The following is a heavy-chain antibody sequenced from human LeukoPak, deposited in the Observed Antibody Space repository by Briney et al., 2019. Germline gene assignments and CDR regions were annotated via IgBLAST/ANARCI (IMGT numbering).Heavy chain of an antibody. D-gene: IGHD1-26*01. Sequence: SETLSLTCTVSGGSISSYYWSWIRQPPGKGLEWIGYIYYSGSTNYNPSLKSRVTISVDTSKNQFSLKLSSVTAADTAVYYCARAPVRGWELPWYYFDYWGQGTLVTVSS. CDR2: IYYSGST. V-gene: IGHV4-59*01. CDR1: GGSISSYY. CDR3: ARAPVRGWELPWYYFDY. J-gene: IGHJ4*02.